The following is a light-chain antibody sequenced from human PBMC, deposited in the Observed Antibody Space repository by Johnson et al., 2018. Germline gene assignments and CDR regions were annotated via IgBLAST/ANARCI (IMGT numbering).Light chain of an antibody. V-gene: IGLV1-51*02. CDR2: ENN. CDR1: SSNIGNNY. CDR3: GTWDSSQSAGNF. Sequence: QSVLTQPPSVSAAPGQKVTISCSGSSSNIGNNYVSWYQQLPGTAPKLLIYENNKRPSGIPDRFSGSKSGTSATLGITGLQTGDEADDYCGTWDSSQSAGNFFRTVPKVTVL. J-gene: IGLJ1*01.